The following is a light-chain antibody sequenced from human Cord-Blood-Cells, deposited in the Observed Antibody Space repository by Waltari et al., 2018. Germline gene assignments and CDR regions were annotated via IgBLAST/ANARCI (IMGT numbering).Light chain of an antibody. CDR3: SSYTSSSTYVV. Sequence: QSALTQPASVSGSPGQVTTIPRTGTRSDVGGSNHVSWYQQHPGKAPKLMIYEVSNRPSGVSNRFSGSKSGNTASLTISVLRAEDEADYYCSSYTSSSTYVVFGGGTKLTVL. J-gene: IGLJ2*01. CDR2: EVS. V-gene: IGLV2-14*01. CDR1: RSDVGGSNH.